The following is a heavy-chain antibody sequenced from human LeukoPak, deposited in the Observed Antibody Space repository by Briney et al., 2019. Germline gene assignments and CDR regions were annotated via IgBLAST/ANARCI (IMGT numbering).Heavy chain of an antibody. D-gene: IGHD4-11*01. V-gene: IGHV1-69*06. CDR1: GGTFSIYA. Sequence: SVKVSFKASGGTFSIYAISWVRQAPGQGLEWMGGIIPIFGTANYAQKFQGRVTITADKSTSTAYMELSSLRSEDTAVYYCARGSYTAYYYMDVWGKGTTVTVSS. J-gene: IGHJ6*03. CDR3: ARGSYTAYYYMDV. CDR2: IIPIFGTA.